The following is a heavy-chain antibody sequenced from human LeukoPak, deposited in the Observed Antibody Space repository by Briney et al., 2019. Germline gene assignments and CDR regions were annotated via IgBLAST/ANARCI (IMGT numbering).Heavy chain of an antibody. V-gene: IGHV4-38-2*02. CDR2: IYHGGST. J-gene: IGHJ4*02. CDR3: AREKALIDHYDFTGYDWEY. D-gene: IGHD3-22*01. Sequence: SETLSLTCTVSGYSVTTLANWGWIRQSPGKGLEWVASIYHGGSTYYNPSLRGRVTISMDTSKNQISPRSTSVTAADTAVYYCAREKALIDHYDFTGYDWEYWGQGSLVIVSS. CDR1: GYSVTTLAN.